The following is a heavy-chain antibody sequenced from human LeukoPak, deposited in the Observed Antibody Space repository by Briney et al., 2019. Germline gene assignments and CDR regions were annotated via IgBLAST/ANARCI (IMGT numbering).Heavy chain of an antibody. Sequence: GGSLRLSCATSGFTFDDYSMHWVRQAPGKGLEWVSLITWDATKTYYADSVRGRFTVSRDDSKNSLYLQMNSLTTEDTALYYCAKGRIPGTTSTFNYFDYWGQGTLVSVSS. D-gene: IGHD5-24*01. V-gene: IGHV3-43*01. J-gene: IGHJ4*02. CDR1: GFTFDDYS. CDR2: ITWDATKT. CDR3: AKGRIPGTTSTFNYFDY.